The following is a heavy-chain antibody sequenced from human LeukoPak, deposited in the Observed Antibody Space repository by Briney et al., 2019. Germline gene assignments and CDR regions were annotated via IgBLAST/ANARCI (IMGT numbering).Heavy chain of an antibody. D-gene: IGHD6-13*01. CDR1: GFTFSSYT. CDR2: ISTSGAYI. CDR3: ARDIATAGHLAFDY. J-gene: IGHJ4*02. V-gene: IGHV3-21*01. Sequence: PGGSLRLSCAASGFTFSSYTMNWVRQAPGKGLEWVSSISTSGAYIYYADSVKGRFTISRDNAKNSLFLQMNILRAEDMAVYYCARDIATAGHLAFDYWGQGTLVTVSS.